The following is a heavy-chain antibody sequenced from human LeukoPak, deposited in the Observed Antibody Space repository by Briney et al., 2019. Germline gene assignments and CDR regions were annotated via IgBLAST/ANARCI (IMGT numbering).Heavy chain of an antibody. Sequence: SETLSLTCTVSGGSISSGGYYWRWIRQHPGKGLEWIGYIYYSGSTYYNPSLKSRVTISVDTSKNQFSLKLSSVTAADTAVYYCARYGIARYYYYGMDVWGQGTTVTVSS. CDR1: GGSISSGGYY. J-gene: IGHJ6*02. CDR2: IYYSGST. V-gene: IGHV4-31*03. D-gene: IGHD6-13*01. CDR3: ARYGIARYYYYGMDV.